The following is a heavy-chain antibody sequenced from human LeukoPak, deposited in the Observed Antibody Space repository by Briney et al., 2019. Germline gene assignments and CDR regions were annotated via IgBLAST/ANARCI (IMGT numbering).Heavy chain of an antibody. V-gene: IGHV3-7*01. CDR1: GLTFSSYW. CDR3: ARVSPNTVTTLQYLDY. J-gene: IGHJ4*02. CDR2: IKQDGSEK. D-gene: IGHD4-17*01. Sequence: GGSLRLSCAASGLTFSSYWMSWVRQAPGKGLEWVANIKQDGSEKYYVDSVKGRFTISRDNAKNSLYLQMNSLRAEDTAVYYCARVSPNTVTTLQYLDYWGQGTLVTVSS.